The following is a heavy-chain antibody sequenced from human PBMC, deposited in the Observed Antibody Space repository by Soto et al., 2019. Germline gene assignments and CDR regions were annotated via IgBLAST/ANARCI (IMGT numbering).Heavy chain of an antibody. CDR1: GFTFSSYA. Sequence: PASGFTFSSYAMHWLRQAPGKGLEWVAVISYDGSNKYYADSVKGRFTISRDNSKNTLYLQMNSLRADDTAVYYCTRSLAALPSYYYYYYGMDVWGQGTTVTVSS. J-gene: IGHJ6*02. CDR3: TRSLAALPSYYYYYYGMDV. CDR2: ISYDGSNK. D-gene: IGHD6-6*01. V-gene: IGHV3-30-3*01.